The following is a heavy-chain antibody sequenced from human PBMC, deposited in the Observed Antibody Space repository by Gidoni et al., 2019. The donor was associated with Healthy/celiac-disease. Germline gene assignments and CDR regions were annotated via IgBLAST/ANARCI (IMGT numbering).Heavy chain of an antibody. D-gene: IGHD1-26*01. CDR3: ARGLEGAGDY. CDR2: ISSSSSYI. J-gene: IGHJ4*02. V-gene: IGHV3-21*01. CDR1: GVTFSSYS. Sequence: EVQLVESGGGLVKPGGSLRLSCAASGVTFSSYSLNGVRQAPGKGMEWVSSISSSSSYIYYADSVKGRFTISRENAKNSLYLQMNSLRAEDTAVYYCARGLEGAGDYWGQGTLVTVSS.